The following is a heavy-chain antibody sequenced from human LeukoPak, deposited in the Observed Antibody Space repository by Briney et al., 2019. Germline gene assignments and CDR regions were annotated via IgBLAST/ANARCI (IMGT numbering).Heavy chain of an antibody. D-gene: IGHD5-24*01. CDR2: ISYDGSIK. Sequence: PGGSLRLSCAASGFTFSSYAMHWVRQAPGKGLEWVAVISYDGSIKYYADSVKGRFTISRDNSKNTLYLQMNSLRAEDTAVYYCAREKAFQRWLQFLALFWGQGTLVTVSS. V-gene: IGHV3-30*01. CDR3: AREKAFQRWLQFLALF. CDR1: GFTFSSYA. J-gene: IGHJ4*02.